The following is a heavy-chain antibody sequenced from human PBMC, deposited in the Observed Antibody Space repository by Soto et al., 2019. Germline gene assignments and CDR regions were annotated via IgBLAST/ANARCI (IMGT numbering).Heavy chain of an antibody. CDR2: INSGSTTI. V-gene: IGHV3-48*02. CDR3: ARDNPRSSGWDV. Sequence: EVQLVESGGGLVQPGGSLILSCAASAFTLSSYSMNWVRQAPGKGLEWVSYINSGSTTIYYADSVKGRFTISRDNAKNSLYVQMNSLRDEDTAVYDSARDNPRSSGWDVWGQGTTVTVCS. J-gene: IGHJ6*02. CDR1: AFTLSSYS.